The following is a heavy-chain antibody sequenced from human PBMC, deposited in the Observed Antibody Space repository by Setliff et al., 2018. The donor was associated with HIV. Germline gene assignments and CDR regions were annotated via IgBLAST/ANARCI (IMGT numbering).Heavy chain of an antibody. J-gene: IGHJ2*01. CDR2: ISHSGST. CDR1: GGSFTGFY. CDR3: ARVGRDRLVASGLYFDL. V-gene: IGHV4-34*01. D-gene: IGHD6-19*01. Sequence: SETLSLTCAVNGGSFTGFYWSWFRQPPGKGLEWIGEISHSGSTNYIPSLKSRVTISVVTSKRHFSLKMTSVTAADTAISSCARVGRDRLVASGLYFDLWGRGPLVTASS.